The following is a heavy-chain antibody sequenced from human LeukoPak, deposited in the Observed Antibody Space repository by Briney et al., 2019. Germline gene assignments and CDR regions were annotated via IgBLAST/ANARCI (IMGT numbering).Heavy chain of an antibody. J-gene: IGHJ4*02. CDR3: ARERGYSGYDYFIDSPSDY. Sequence: PGGSLRLSCAASGFTFSSYGMHWVRQAPGKGLEWVAVIWYDGSNKYYADSVKGRFTISRDNSKNTLYLQMNSLRAEDTAVYYCARERGYSGYDYFIDSPSDYWGQGTLVTVSS. D-gene: IGHD5-12*01. CDR1: GFTFSSYG. V-gene: IGHV3-33*01. CDR2: IWYDGSNK.